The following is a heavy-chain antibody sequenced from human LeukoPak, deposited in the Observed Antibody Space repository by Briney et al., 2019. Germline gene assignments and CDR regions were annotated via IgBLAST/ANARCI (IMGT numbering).Heavy chain of an antibody. CDR3: ARDPQAAAGPPGYYYYMDV. Sequence: SETLSLTCTVSGGSISSYYWSWIRQPPGKGLEWIGYMYYSGSTNYNPSLKSRVTISVDTPKNQFSLKLSSVTAADTAVYYCARDPQAAAGPPGYYYYMDVWGKGTTVTVSS. J-gene: IGHJ6*03. CDR2: MYYSGST. D-gene: IGHD6-13*01. V-gene: IGHV4-59*01. CDR1: GGSISSYY.